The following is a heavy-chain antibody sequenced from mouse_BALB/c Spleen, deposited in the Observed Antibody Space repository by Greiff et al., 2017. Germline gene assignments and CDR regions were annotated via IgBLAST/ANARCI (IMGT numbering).Heavy chain of an antibody. D-gene: IGHD4-1*01. CDR1: GFSLTSYG. CDR3: ARSPPLVPYAMDY. CDR2: IWAGGST. V-gene: IGHV2-9*02. J-gene: IGHJ4*01. Sequence: VQLVESGPGLVAPSQSLSITCTVSGFSLTSYGVHWVRQPPGKGLEWLGVIWAGGSTNYNSALMSRLSISKDNSKSQVFLKMNSLQTDDTAMYYCARSPPLVPYAMDYWGQGTSVTVSA.